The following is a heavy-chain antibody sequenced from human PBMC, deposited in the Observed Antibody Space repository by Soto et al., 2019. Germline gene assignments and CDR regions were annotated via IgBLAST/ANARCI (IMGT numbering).Heavy chain of an antibody. Sequence: GGSLRLSCQASGFNFRLYEMHWVRKAPGKGLEWVSYISSSGLTTYYADFAEGRFTISRDNTKDSLYLHLNSLRVGDTAVYYCARYGTRGDWWGLGTQVTVSS. J-gene: IGHJ5*01. CDR3: ARYGTRGDW. CDR1: GFNFRLYE. CDR2: ISSSGLTT. D-gene: IGHD3-10*01. V-gene: IGHV3-48*03.